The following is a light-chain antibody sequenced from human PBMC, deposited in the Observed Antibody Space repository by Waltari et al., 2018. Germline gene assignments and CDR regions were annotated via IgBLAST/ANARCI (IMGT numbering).Light chain of an antibody. J-gene: IGLJ3*02. CDR1: SSVVGGYNY. CDR2: DGT. V-gene: IGLV2-14*01. CDR3: CSYTGSSTRV. Sequence: QSALTQPASVSGSPGQSITISCTGTSSVVGGYNYGSWYQQDPGKAPKIVIFDGTKGPSAVSMRFAGSRSGTTASVTVSGLQAEDESDYSGCSYTGSSTRVFGGGTKLTV.